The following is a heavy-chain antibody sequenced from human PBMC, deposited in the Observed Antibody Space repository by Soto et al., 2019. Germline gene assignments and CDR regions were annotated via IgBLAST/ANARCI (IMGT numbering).Heavy chain of an antibody. CDR1: GYTFTTYY. D-gene: IGHD4-17*01. Sequence: ASVKVSCKASGYTFTTYYMHWVRQAPGQGLEWMGWVDPNGGGSNSAQKFQGSVTMTWDTSITTAYLDLTRLTTNDTATYFCATWVDYGDFEGFDFWGQGTLVTVSS. J-gene: IGHJ4*02. CDR2: VDPNGGGS. CDR3: ATWVDYGDFEGFDF. V-gene: IGHV1-2*04.